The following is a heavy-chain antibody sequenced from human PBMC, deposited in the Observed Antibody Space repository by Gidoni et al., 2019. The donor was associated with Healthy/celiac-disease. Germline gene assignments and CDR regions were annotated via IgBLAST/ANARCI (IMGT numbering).Heavy chain of an antibody. V-gene: IGHV4-39*01. J-gene: IGHJ6*03. CDR1: GGSIRSSSYY. D-gene: IGHD2-2*01. Sequence: QLQLQESGPGLVTPSETLSLPCTVSGGSIRSSSYYWGWIRQPPGKGLEWIGSIYYSGSTYYNPSLKSRVTISVDTSKNQFSLKLSSVTAADTAVYYCRWVTSPAGYYYYMDVWGKGTTVTVSS. CDR3: RWVTSPAGYYYYMDV. CDR2: IYYSGST.